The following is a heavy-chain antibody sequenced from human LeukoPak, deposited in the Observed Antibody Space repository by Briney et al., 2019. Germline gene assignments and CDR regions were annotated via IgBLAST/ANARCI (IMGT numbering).Heavy chain of an antibody. J-gene: IGHJ4*02. D-gene: IGHD3-10*01. CDR2: IKQDRSEK. Sequence: PGGSLRLSCAASGFTFTNYWMSWVRQAPGKGLELVANIKQDRSEKYYVDSVKGRFTISRDNAKNSLYLQMNSLRAEDTALYYCARDDYGSGSWNDYWGQGTLVTVSS. CDR3: ARDDYGSGSWNDY. CDR1: GFTFTNYW. V-gene: IGHV3-7*03.